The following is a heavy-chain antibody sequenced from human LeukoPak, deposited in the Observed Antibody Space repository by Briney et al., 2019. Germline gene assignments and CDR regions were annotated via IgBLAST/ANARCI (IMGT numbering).Heavy chain of an antibody. CDR3: ARRGGSSGWSYEDI. V-gene: IGHV4-59*08. Sequence: GSLRLSCAASGFTFSSYAMSWIRQPPGKGLEWIGYIYYSGSTNYNPSLKSRVTISVDTSKNQFSLKLSSVTAADTAVYYCARRGGSSGWSYEDIWGQGTMVTVSS. CDR1: GFTFSSYA. D-gene: IGHD6-19*01. J-gene: IGHJ3*02. CDR2: IYYSGST.